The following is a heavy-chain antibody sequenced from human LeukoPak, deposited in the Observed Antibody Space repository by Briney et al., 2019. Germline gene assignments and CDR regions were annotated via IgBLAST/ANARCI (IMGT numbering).Heavy chain of an antibody. V-gene: IGHV4-34*01. CDR1: GESFSGYY. D-gene: IGHD2-21*02. Sequence: KPSETLSLTCAVYGESFSGYYWSWICQPPGKGLEWIGEISHSGSNNHNPSLKSRVTISVATSKNQFSLKLSSVTAADTAVYYCARTGGVTVLDYWGQGTLVTVSS. CDR3: ARTGGVTVLDY. J-gene: IGHJ4*02. CDR2: ISHSGSN.